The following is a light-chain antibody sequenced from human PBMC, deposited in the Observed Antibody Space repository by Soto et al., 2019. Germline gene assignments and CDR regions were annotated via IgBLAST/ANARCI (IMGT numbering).Light chain of an antibody. J-gene: IGLJ1*01. CDR1: SSNIGSNT. CDR3: AAWDDSLNGHYV. CDR2: SNN. Sequence: QSVLTQPPSASGTPGQRVTISCSGSSSNIGSNTVNWYQQLPGTAPKLLIYSNNQRPSGVPDRFSGSKSGTSASLAISVLQSEDEADYYCAAWDDSLNGHYVFGTGDQGHRP. V-gene: IGLV1-44*01.